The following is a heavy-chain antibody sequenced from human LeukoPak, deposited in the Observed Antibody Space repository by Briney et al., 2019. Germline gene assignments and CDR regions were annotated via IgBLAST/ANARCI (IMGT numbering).Heavy chain of an antibody. CDR2: IYHSGST. D-gene: IGHD6-13*01. CDR3: ARLRIIAAAGWDFDY. CDR1: GYSISSGYY. V-gene: IGHV4-38-2*02. Sequence: SETLSLTCTVSGYSISSGYYWGWIRQPPGQGLEWIGSIYHSGSTYYNPSLKSRVTISVDTSKNQFSLKLSSVTAADTAVYYCARLRIIAAAGWDFDYWGQGTLVTVSS. J-gene: IGHJ4*02.